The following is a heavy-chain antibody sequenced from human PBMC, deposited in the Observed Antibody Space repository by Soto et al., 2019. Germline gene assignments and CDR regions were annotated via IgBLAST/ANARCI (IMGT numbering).Heavy chain of an antibody. CDR3: ARNTRFADSTAPGSNWFDP. V-gene: IGHV2-70*12. D-gene: IGHD6-13*01. Sequence: SGPTLVNPTQTLTLTCTFSGFSLTSTGQCVSWIRQPPGKAPEWLALIDWDADKHYNTSLRTRLSISMDTSRNQVVLTMTNMDPADTATYYCARNTRFADSTAPGSNWFDPWGQGIQVTVSS. J-gene: IGHJ5*02. CDR1: GFSLTSTGQC. CDR2: IDWDADK.